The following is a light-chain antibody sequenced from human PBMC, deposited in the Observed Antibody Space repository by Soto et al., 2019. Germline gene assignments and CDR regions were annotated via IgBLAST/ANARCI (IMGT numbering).Light chain of an antibody. J-gene: IGKJ1*01. CDR3: LQYGTFPPT. CDR2: GAS. CDR1: QSVRSSY. Sequence: EIVLTQSPGTLSLSPGERATLSCRASQSVRSSYLAWYQQNAGQAPRLLIYGASSRATGIPGRFSGSGSGTAFTLTISRLEPEDFAVYYCLQYGTFPPTFGQGTKVEIK. V-gene: IGKV3-20*01.